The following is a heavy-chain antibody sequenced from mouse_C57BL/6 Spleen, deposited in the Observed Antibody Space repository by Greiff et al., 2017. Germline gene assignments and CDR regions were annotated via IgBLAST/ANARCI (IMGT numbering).Heavy chain of an antibody. CDR1: GFTFSDSG. Sequence: EVQLVESGGGLVKPGGSLKLSCAASGFTFSDSGMHWVRQAPEKGLEWVAYISSGSSTIYYADTVKGRFTISRDNAKNNLFLQMTSLRSEDTAMYYCARRVDDWGQGTLVTVSA. V-gene: IGHV5-17*01. CDR2: ISSGSSTI. CDR3: ARRVDD. J-gene: IGHJ3*01. D-gene: IGHD1-1*01.